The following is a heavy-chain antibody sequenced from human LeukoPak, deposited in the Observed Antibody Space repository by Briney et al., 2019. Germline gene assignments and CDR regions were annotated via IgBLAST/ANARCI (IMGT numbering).Heavy chain of an antibody. D-gene: IGHD6-13*01. CDR1: GFTVSSNS. CDR2: ISSSSSYI. CDR3: ARVRFPWQQLVPFDY. Sequence: GGSLRLSCTVSGFTVSSNSMNWVRQAPGKGLEWVSSISSSSSYIYYADSVKGRFTISRDNAKNSLYLQMNSLRAEDTAVYYCARVRFPWQQLVPFDYWGQGTLVTVSS. J-gene: IGHJ4*02. V-gene: IGHV3-21*01.